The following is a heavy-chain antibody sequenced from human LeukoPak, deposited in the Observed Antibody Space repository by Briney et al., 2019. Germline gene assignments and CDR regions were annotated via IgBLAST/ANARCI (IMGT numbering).Heavy chain of an antibody. CDR1: GGSFSGYY. Sequence: SETLSLTCAVYGGSFSGYYWNWIRQPPGKGLEWIGEINHSGSTNYNPSLKSRVTISVDTSKNQFSLKLSSVTAADTAVYYCARPSSYGSGSYGYWGQGTLVTVSS. D-gene: IGHD3-10*01. CDR3: ARPSSYGSGSYGY. V-gene: IGHV4-34*01. CDR2: INHSGST. J-gene: IGHJ4*02.